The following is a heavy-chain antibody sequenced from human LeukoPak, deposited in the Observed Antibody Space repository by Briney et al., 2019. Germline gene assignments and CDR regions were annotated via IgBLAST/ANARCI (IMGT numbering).Heavy chain of an antibody. J-gene: IGHJ4*02. V-gene: IGHV1-2*02. D-gene: IGHD2-15*01. CDR3: ARGAWDIVVVVAAPTTLLDY. CDR2: INPNSGGT. Sequence: ASVKVSCKASGYTFTGYYMHWVRQAPGQGLEWMGWINPNSGGTNYAQKFQGRVTMTRDTSISTAYMELSRLRSDDTAVYYCARGAWDIVVVVAAPTTLLDYWGQGTLVTVSS. CDR1: GYTFTGYY.